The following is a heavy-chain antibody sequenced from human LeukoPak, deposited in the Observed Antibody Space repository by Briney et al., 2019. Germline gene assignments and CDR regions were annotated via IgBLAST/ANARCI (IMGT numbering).Heavy chain of an antibody. J-gene: IGHJ4*02. V-gene: IGHV4-39*07. CDR3: ARDRVVITGGDFDY. Sequence: SETLSLTCTVSGGSISSSSYYWGWIRQPPGKGLEWIGSIYHSGSTYYNPSLKSRVTISVDTSKNQFSLELSSVTAADTAVYYCARDRVVITGGDFDYWGQGTLVTVSS. CDR2: IYHSGST. D-gene: IGHD3-22*01. CDR1: GGSISSSSYY.